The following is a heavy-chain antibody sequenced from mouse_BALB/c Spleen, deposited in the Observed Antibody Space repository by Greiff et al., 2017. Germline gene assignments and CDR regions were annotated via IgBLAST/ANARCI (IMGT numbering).Heavy chain of an antibody. J-gene: IGHJ3*01. Sequence: VHLVESDTELVKPGASVKISCKASGYTFTDHAIHWVKQRPEQGLEWIGYISPGNGDIKYNEKFKGKATLTADKSSSTAYMHLNSLTSEDSAVYFCKRSGLTMITWFAYWGQGTLVTVSA. CDR3: KRSGLTMITWFAY. V-gene: IGHV1S53*03. D-gene: IGHD2-4*01. CDR2: ISPGNGDI. CDR1: GYTFTDHA.